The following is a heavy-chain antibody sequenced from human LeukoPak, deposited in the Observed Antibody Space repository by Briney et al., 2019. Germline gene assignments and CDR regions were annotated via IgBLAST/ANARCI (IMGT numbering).Heavy chain of an antibody. J-gene: IGHJ4*02. CDR2: ISGDGATT. CDR3: AKDYY. CDR1: GFTFDDYP. Sequence: GGSLRLSCAASGFTFDDYPMXWVRQGPGKGLEWLSLISGDGATTYYADSVKGRFTISRDNIKNSLYLQMNSLRTEDTALYYCAKDYYWGQGTLVTVSS. V-gene: IGHV3-43*02.